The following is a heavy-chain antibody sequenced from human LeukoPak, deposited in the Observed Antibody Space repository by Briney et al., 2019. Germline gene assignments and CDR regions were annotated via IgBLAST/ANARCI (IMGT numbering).Heavy chain of an antibody. J-gene: IGHJ4*02. V-gene: IGHV3-11*06. CDR3: ATWGRNGGFGELFRSPNFDY. CDR1: GFTFSDYY. CDR2: ISSSSSYT. D-gene: IGHD3-10*01. Sequence: GGSLRLSCAASGFTFSDYYMSWIRQAPGKGLEWVSYISSSSSYTNYADSVKGRFTISRDNAKNSLYLHMNSLRAEDTAVYYCATWGRNGGFGELFRSPNFDYWGQGTLVTVSS.